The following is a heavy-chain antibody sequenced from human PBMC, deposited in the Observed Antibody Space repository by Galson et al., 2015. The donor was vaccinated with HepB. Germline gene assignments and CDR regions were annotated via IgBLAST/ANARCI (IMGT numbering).Heavy chain of an antibody. V-gene: IGHV3-11*06. Sequence: SLRLSCAASGLNFGDYYISWIRQAPGKGLEWMAYIRDGSSYLNYADSVKGRFTVSRDNAKNSVYLEMSNLRAEDTAVYYCATDGTRERTDSIDVWGQGTMVAAS. CDR3: ATDGTRERTDSIDV. D-gene: IGHD1-1*01. J-gene: IGHJ3*01. CDR1: GLNFGDYY. CDR2: IRDGSSYL.